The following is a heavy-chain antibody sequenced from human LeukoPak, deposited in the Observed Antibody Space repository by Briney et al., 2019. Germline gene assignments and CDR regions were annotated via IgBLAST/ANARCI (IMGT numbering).Heavy chain of an antibody. CDR1: GYSISSGYY. D-gene: IGHD3-3*01. Sequence: PSETLSLTCTVSGYSISSGYYWGWIRQPPGKGLEWIGSIYHSGSTHYNPSLKSRVTISVDTSKNQFSLKLSSVTAADTAVYYCARGYYDFWSGPNWFDPWGQGTLVTVSS. CDR2: IYHSGST. CDR3: ARGYYDFWSGPNWFDP. J-gene: IGHJ5*02. V-gene: IGHV4-38-2*02.